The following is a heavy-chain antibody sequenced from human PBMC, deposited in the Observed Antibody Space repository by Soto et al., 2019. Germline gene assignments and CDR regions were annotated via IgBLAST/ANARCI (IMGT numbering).Heavy chain of an antibody. CDR2: IYYSGST. CDR3: ATQTVDTAMVDYYYGMDV. J-gene: IGHJ6*02. D-gene: IGHD5-18*01. V-gene: IGHV4-39*01. Sequence: SETLSLTWTVSGGSISSSSYDWGGIRQPPGKGLEWIGSIYYSGSTYYNPSLKSRVTISVDTSKNQFSLKLSSVTAADTAVYYCATQTVDTAMVDYYYGMDVWGQGTTVTVSS. CDR1: GGSISSSSYD.